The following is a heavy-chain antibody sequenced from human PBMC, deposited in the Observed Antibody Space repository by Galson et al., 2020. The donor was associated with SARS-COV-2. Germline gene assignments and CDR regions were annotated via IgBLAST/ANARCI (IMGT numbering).Heavy chain of an antibody. Sequence: ASVKVSCKASGYTFTGYYMHWVRQAPGQGLEWMGWINPNSGGTNYAQKFQGRVTMTRDTSISTAYMELSRLRSDDTAVYYCARDLLVVPAANVFYYGMDVWGQGTTVTVSS. CDR2: INPNSGGT. CDR3: ARDLLVVPAANVFYYGMDV. J-gene: IGHJ6*02. CDR1: GYTFTGYY. V-gene: IGHV1-2*02. D-gene: IGHD2-2*01.